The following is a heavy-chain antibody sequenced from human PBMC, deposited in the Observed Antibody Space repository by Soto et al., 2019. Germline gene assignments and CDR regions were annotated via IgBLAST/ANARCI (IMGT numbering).Heavy chain of an antibody. CDR1: GGSISSGGYY. CDR2: IYYSGST. J-gene: IGHJ3*02. V-gene: IGHV4-31*03. Sequence: QVQLQESGPGLVKPSQTLSLTCTVSGGSISSGGYYWSWIRQHPGKGLEWIGYIYYSGSTYYNPSLKSRVTISVDTSKNQLSLKLSSVTAADTAVYYCASQVSARGDAFDIWGQGTMVTVSS. CDR3: ASQVSARGDAFDI.